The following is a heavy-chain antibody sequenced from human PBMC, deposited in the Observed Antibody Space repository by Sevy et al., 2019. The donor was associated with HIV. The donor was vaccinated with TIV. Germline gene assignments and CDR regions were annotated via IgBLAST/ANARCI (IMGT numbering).Heavy chain of an antibody. CDR2: INPNSGGT. D-gene: IGHD1-26*01. CDR3: ARPIFSGSYYGGGFDY. V-gene: IGHV1-2*02. Sequence: ASVKVSCKASGYTFTGYYMHWVRQAPGQGLEWMGWINPNSGGTNYAQKFQGRVTMTRDTSISTAYMELSRLRSDDTAVYYCARPIFSGSYYGGGFDYWGQGTLVTVSS. J-gene: IGHJ4*02. CDR1: GYTFTGYY.